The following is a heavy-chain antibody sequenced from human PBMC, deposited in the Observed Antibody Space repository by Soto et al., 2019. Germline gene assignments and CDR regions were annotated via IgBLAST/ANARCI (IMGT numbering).Heavy chain of an antibody. CDR1: GFTFSRYA. CDR2: ISYDGSNK. CDR3: ARDRMDIVVVVAAYFDY. V-gene: IGHV3-30-3*01. J-gene: IGHJ4*02. Sequence: QVQLVESGGGVVQPGRSLRLSCAASGFTFSRYAMHWVRQAPGKGLEWVAVISYDGSNKYYADSVKGRFTISRDNSKNTLYLQMNSLRAEDTAVYYCARDRMDIVVVVAAYFDYWGQGTLVTVSS. D-gene: IGHD2-15*01.